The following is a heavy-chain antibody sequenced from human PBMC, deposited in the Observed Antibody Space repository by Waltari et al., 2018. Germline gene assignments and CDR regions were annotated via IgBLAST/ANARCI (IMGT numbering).Heavy chain of an antibody. V-gene: IGHV3-30*03. CDR2: ISYDGSNK. CDR3: ARIGYSLSYDFMGASDY. CDR1: GFTFTTFA. Sequence: QVLLVESGGGVVQPGKSLRLSCAASGFTFTTFALHLVRQAPGKGLEWVALISYDGSNKNYLDPVKGRFTISRDNSKNTLYLQMNSLRPEDTAIYYCARIGYSLSYDFMGASDYWGQGTLVTVSS. J-gene: IGHJ4*02. D-gene: IGHD3-3*01.